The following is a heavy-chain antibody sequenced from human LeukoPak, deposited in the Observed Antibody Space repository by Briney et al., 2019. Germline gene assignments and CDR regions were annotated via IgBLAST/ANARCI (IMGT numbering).Heavy chain of an antibody. Sequence: SETLSLTCAVYGGSFSGYYWSWTRQPPGKGLEWIGEINHSGSTNYNPSLKSRVTISVDTSKNQFSLKLSSVTAADTTVYYCARHRFGGAGADYFDYWGQGTLVTVSS. J-gene: IGHJ4*02. CDR1: GGSFSGYY. CDR2: INHSGST. D-gene: IGHD3-16*01. V-gene: IGHV4-34*01. CDR3: ARHRFGGAGADYFDY.